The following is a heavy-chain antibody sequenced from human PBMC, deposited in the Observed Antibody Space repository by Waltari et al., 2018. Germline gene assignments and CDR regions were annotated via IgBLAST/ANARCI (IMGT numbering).Heavy chain of an antibody. Sequence: QLQLQESGPGLVKPSETLSLTCTVSGGSISSSSYYWGWIRQPPGKGLEWIGSIYYSGSTYYNPSLKSRVTISVDTSKNQFSLKLSSVTAADTAVYYCARGSRRDGYNWPNWGQGTLVTVSS. V-gene: IGHV4-39*01. CDR1: GGSISSSSYY. CDR3: ARGSRRDGYNWPN. D-gene: IGHD5-12*01. J-gene: IGHJ4*02. CDR2: IYYSGST.